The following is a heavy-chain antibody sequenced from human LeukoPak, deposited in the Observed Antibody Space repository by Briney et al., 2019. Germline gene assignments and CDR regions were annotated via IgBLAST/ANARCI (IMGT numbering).Heavy chain of an antibody. CDR2: ISSSSSTI. CDR1: GFTFSSYA. Sequence: PGGSLRLSCAASGFTFSSYAMSWVRQAPGEGLEWVSYISSSSSTIYYADSVKGRFTISRDNAKNSLYLQMNSLRAEDTAVYYCARARGSGQYDYWGQGTLVTVSS. CDR3: ARARGSGQYDY. D-gene: IGHD2-15*01. V-gene: IGHV3-48*04. J-gene: IGHJ4*02.